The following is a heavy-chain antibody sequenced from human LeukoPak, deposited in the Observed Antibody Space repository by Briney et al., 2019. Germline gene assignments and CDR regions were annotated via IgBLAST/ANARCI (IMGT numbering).Heavy chain of an antibody. Sequence: PGGSLRLSCAASGFTFSSYAMHWVRQAPGKGLEWVAVISYDGSNKYYADSVKGRFTISRDNSKNTLYLQMNSLRAEDTAVYYCAKDIVEWELVYYFDYWGQGTLVTVSS. CDR2: ISYDGSNK. D-gene: IGHD1-26*01. J-gene: IGHJ4*02. V-gene: IGHV3-30*04. CDR3: AKDIVEWELVYYFDY. CDR1: GFTFSSYA.